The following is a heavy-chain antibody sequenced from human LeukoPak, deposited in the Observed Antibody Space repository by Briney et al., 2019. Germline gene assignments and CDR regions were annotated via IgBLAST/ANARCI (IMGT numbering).Heavy chain of an antibody. CDR2: ISSSGSTI. Sequence: GGSLRLSCAASGFTFSDYYMSWIRQAPGKGLEWVSYISSSGSTIYYADSVKGRFTISRDNAKNSLYLQMNSLRAEDTAVYYYARFEWELPPDAFDIWGQGTMVTVSS. CDR3: ARFEWELPPDAFDI. V-gene: IGHV3-11*01. CDR1: GFTFSDYY. D-gene: IGHD1-26*01. J-gene: IGHJ3*02.